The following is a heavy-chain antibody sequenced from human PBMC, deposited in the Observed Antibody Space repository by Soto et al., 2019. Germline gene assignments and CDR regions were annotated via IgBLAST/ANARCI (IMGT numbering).Heavy chain of an antibody. Sequence: SGPTLVNPTQTLTLTCTFSGFSLSTSGMCVSWIRQPPGKALDWLALVDWEDDKYYSTSLKTRLTISKDTSKNQVGLTMTNMDPVDTATYYCARISITGMTNYFYGMYVWGQGTTGTVSS. D-gene: IGHD1-20*01. CDR2: VDWEDDK. V-gene: IGHV2-70*01. CDR1: GFSLSTSGMC. CDR3: ARISITGMTNYFYGMYV. J-gene: IGHJ6*02.